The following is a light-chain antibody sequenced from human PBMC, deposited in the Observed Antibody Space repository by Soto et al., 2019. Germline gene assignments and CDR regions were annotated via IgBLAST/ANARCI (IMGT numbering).Light chain of an antibody. Sequence: QSALTQPPSASGSPGQSVAISCTGTSSDIGGYNFVSWYQQHPGKAPKLMIYEVTKRPSGVPDRFSGSKSGNTATLIVSGLQAEDEADYYCSSYTSSSTPYVFGTGTKLTVL. V-gene: IGLV2-8*01. CDR3: SSYTSSSTPYV. CDR1: SSDIGGYNF. CDR2: EVT. J-gene: IGLJ1*01.